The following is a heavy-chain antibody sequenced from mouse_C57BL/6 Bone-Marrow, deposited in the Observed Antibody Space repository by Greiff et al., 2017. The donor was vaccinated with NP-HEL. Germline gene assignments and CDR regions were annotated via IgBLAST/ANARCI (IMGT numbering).Heavy chain of an antibody. CDR3: ASIYYYGSSYVHFDY. V-gene: IGHV1-72*01. D-gene: IGHD1-1*01. CDR2: IDPNSGGT. Sequence: QVQLQQPGAELVKPGASVKLSCKASGYTFTSYWMHWVKQRPGRGLEWIGRIDPNSGGTKYNEKLKSKATLTVDKPSSTAYMQLISLTSEDSAVYYCASIYYYGSSYVHFDYWGQGTTLTVSS. J-gene: IGHJ2*01. CDR1: GYTFTSYW.